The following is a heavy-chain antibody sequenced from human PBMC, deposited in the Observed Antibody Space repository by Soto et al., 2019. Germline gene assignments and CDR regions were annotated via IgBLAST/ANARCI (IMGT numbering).Heavy chain of an antibody. J-gene: IGHJ6*03. V-gene: IGHV1-18*01. D-gene: IGHD4-17*01. Sequence: GASVKVSCKASGYTFTSYGISWVRQAPGQGLEWMGWISAYNGKTNYAQKLQGRVTMTTDTSTSTAYMELRSLRSDDTAVYYCARYAVTSYYYYYMDVWCKGTTVTVSS. CDR2: ISAYNGKT. CDR3: ARYAVTSYYYYYMDV. CDR1: GYTFTSYG.